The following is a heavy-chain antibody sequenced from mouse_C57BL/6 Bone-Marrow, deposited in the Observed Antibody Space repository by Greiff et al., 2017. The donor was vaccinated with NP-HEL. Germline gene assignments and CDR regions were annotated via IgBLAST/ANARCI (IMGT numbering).Heavy chain of an antibody. CDR1: GYTFTSYW. V-gene: IGHV1-64*01. CDR3: ARGTVVAVYYFDY. Sequence: QVQLKEPGAELVKPGASVKLSCKASGYTFTSYWMHWVKQRPGQGLEWIGMIHPNSGSTNYNEKFKSKATLTVDKSSSTAYMQLSSLTSEDSAVYYCARGTVVAVYYFDYWGQGTTLTVSS. J-gene: IGHJ2*01. CDR2: IHPNSGST. D-gene: IGHD1-1*01.